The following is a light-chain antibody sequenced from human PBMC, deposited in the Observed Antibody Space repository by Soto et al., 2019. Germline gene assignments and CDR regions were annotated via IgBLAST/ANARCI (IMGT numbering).Light chain of an antibody. CDR3: QQYNSYPWT. CDR2: KAS. V-gene: IGKV1-5*03. J-gene: IGKJ1*01. CDR1: QSISSR. Sequence: DIQMTQSPSTLSASVGDRATITCRASQSISSRLAWYQQKPGKAPKLLIYKASSLESGDPSRFSGSGSRTEFTLPISSLQPDDFATYYCQQYNSYPWTFGQGTKVEIK.